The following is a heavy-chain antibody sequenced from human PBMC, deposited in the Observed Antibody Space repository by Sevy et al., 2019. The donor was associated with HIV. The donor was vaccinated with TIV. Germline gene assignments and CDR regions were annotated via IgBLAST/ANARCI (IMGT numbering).Heavy chain of an antibody. J-gene: IGHJ4*02. CDR2: ISGSGGST. CDR3: AKATYDFWSGPIDY. CDR1: GFTFSSYA. D-gene: IGHD3-3*01. V-gene: IGHV3-23*01. Sequence: GGSVRLSCAASGFTFSSYAMSWVRQAPGKGVEWVSAISGSGGSTYYADSVKGRFTISRDNSKNTLYLQMNSLRAEDTAVYYCAKATYDFWSGPIDYWGQGTLGTVSS.